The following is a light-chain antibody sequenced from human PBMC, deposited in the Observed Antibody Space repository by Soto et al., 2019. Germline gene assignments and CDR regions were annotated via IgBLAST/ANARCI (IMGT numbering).Light chain of an antibody. J-gene: IGKJ5*01. Sequence: EVVLTQSPGTLSLSLGERATLSCRASERIYSAYLGWYQQKPGQAPRLLIYGTSSRATGIPDRFSGSGSGTDFTLTISRPEPEDFAVYYCQQYGNSPITFGQGTRLEIK. V-gene: IGKV3-20*01. CDR1: ERIYSAY. CDR2: GTS. CDR3: QQYGNSPIT.